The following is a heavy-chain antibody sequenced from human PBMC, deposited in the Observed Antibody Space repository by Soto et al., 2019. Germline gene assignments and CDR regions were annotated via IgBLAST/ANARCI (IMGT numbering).Heavy chain of an antibody. CDR2: ISWNSGSM. J-gene: IGHJ6*02. CDR1: GFSFHYYA. D-gene: IGHD2-15*01. V-gene: IGHV3-9*01. CDR3: ARDCSVGSCYPGMDV. Sequence: GGSLRLSCAASGFSFHYYAMHWVRQAPGKGLEWVSGISWNSGSMDYADSVKGRFTISRDNAKNSLYLQMNGLTAEDTAVYFCARDCSVGSCYPGMDVWGQGTTVTVSS.